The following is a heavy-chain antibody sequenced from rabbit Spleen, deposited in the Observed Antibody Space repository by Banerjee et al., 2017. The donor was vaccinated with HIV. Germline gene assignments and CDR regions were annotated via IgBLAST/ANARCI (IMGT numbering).Heavy chain of an antibody. J-gene: IGHJ4*01. CDR3: ARGSAAMTLVITGYYLNL. CDR2: IDTGSSGFT. Sequence: QSLEESGGDLVKPGASLTLTCTASGFSFSNNYYMCWVRQAPGKGLEWIVCIDTGSSGFTYFASWAKGRFTISKTSSTTVTLQMTSLTAADTATYFCARGSAAMTLVITGYYLNLWGQGTLVTVS. V-gene: IGHV1S40*01. CDR1: GFSFSNNYY. D-gene: IGHD2-1*01.